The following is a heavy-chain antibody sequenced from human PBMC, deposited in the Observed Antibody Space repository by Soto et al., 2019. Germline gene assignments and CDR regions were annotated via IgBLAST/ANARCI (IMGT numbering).Heavy chain of an antibody. CDR2: IYYTGST. CDR1: GGSISSGGYY. Sequence: SETLSLTCTVSGGSISSGGYYWSWIRQHPGKGLEWIGYIYYTGSTYYNPSLKSRVTISVDTSKNQFSLKLSSVTAADTAVYYCASLGGYCSGGSCYKSTFDYWGQGTLVTVSS. V-gene: IGHV4-31*03. D-gene: IGHD2-15*01. CDR3: ASLGGYCSGGSCYKSTFDY. J-gene: IGHJ4*02.